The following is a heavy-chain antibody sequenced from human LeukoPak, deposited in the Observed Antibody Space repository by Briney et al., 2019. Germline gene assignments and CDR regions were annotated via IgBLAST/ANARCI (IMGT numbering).Heavy chain of an antibody. D-gene: IGHD3-22*01. V-gene: IGHV5-51*01. CDR3: ARKGYYDRSGWYNWFDP. J-gene: IGHJ5*02. CDR1: GYIFTSYW. CDR2: IYPGDSDT. Sequence: GESLKISCKGSGYIFTSYWIAWVRQMPGKGLEWMGIIYPGDSDTRYSPSFQGQVTISVDNSISTAYLQWSSLKASDTAMYYCARKGYYDRSGWYNWFDPWGQGTLVTVSS.